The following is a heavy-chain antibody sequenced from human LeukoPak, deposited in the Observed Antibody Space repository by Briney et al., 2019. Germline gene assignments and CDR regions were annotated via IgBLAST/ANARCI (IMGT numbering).Heavy chain of an antibody. J-gene: IGHJ4*02. CDR2: INPNRYCT. D-gene: IGHD4-23*01. CDR3: ARDLGWEIVLDY. V-gene: IGHV1-2*02. Sequence: SVKVSCQASGYSFTNYYTHRVRQAPGERLEGIGWINPNRYCTNYAQKFQGRVTMTRDTSIRTTYMELSRLRSDDTAVYFCARDLGWEIVLDYWGQGTLVTVSS. CDR1: GYSFTNYY.